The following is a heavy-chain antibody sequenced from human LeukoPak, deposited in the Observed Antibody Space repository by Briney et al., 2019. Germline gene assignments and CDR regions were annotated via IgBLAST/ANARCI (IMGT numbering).Heavy chain of an antibody. Sequence: SETLSLTCTVSGGSISSYYWSWIRQPPGKGLEWIGYIYYSGSTNYKPSLKSRVTISVDTSKNQFSLKLSSVTAADTAVYYCAWVPQERYYYYYMDVWGKGTTVTVSS. J-gene: IGHJ6*03. CDR1: GGSISSYY. CDR3: AWVPQERYYYYYMDV. V-gene: IGHV4-59*01. CDR2: IYYSGST. D-gene: IGHD1-1*01.